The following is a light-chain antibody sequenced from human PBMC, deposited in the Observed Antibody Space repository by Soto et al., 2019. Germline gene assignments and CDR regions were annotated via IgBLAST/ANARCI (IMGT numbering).Light chain of an antibody. V-gene: IGLV2-23*01. CDR2: EGS. CDR1: SSDVGSYNL. J-gene: IGLJ2*01. Sequence: QSALTQPASVSGSPGQSITISCTGTSSDVGSYNLVSWYQQHPGKAPKLMIYEGSKRPSGVSNRVSGSKSGNTASLTISGLQAEDEADYYCCSYVVSSTLVVFGGGNKLTVL. CDR3: CSYVVSSTLVV.